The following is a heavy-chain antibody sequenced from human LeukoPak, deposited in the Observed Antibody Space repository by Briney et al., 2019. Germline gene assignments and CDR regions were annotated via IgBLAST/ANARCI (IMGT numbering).Heavy chain of an antibody. CDR1: GYTLTELS. Sequence: ASVKVSCTVSGYTLTELSMHWVRQAPGKGLEWMGGFDPEDGETIYAQKFQGRVTMTRDTSTSTVYMELSSLRSEDTAIYYCARIRDGYNDAYDIWGQGTVVTVPS. J-gene: IGHJ3*02. CDR2: FDPEDGET. V-gene: IGHV1-24*01. CDR3: ARIRDGYNDAYDI. D-gene: IGHD5-24*01.